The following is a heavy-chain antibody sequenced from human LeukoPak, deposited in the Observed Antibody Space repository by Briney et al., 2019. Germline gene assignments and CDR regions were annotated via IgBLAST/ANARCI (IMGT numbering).Heavy chain of an antibody. CDR1: GGTFSSYA. V-gene: IGHV1-69*13. J-gene: IGHJ4*02. CDR2: IIPIFGTA. CDR3: ASSPIDYDYVWGSYRYTAFDY. Sequence: GASVKVSCKASGGTFSSYAISWVRQAPGQGLEWMGGIIPIFGTANYAQKFQGRVTITADESTSTAYMELSSLRSEDTAVYYCASSPIDYDYVWGSYRYTAFDYWGQGTLVTVSS. D-gene: IGHD3-16*02.